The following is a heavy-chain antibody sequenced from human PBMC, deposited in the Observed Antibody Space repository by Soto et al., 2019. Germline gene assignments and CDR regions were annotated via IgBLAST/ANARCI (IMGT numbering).Heavy chain of an antibody. D-gene: IGHD7-27*01. J-gene: IGHJ4*02. CDR3: TTDPSYWGHIR. CDR2: IKSKTDGGTT. V-gene: IGHV3-15*01. CDR1: GFTFSNAW. Sequence: GGSLRLSCAASGFTFSNAWMSWVRQAPGKGLEWVGRIKSKTDGGTTDYAAPVKGRFTISRDDSKNTLYLQMNSLKTEGTAVYYCTTDPSYWGHIRWGQGTLVTVSS.